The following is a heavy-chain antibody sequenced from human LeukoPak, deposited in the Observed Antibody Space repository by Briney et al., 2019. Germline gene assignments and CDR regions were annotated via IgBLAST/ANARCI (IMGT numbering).Heavy chain of an antibody. Sequence: PGESLTLSCAASGFTVSSNYMNWVRQAPGQGLDWVSVINSVGSTHYADSVRGRFTISRDNFKNTLYVQMNSLRAEDTAVYYCARDLYYYGSGSDNFLYYWGQGTLVSVSS. J-gene: IGHJ4*02. D-gene: IGHD3-10*01. CDR2: INSVGST. CDR1: GFTVSSNY. CDR3: ARDLYYYGSGSDNFLYY. V-gene: IGHV3-53*01.